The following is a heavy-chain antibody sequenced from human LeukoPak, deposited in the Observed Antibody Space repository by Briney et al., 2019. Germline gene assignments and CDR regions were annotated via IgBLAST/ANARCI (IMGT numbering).Heavy chain of an antibody. V-gene: IGHV3-7*01. D-gene: IGHD3-3*01. Sequence: PGGSLRLSCAASGFTFSTYWMSWVRQAPGKGLEWVANIKQDGSEKYYVDSVKGRFTISRDNSKNTLYLQMNSLRVEDTAVYYCARKGGSRFLGRYKYYGLDVWGQGTTVTVS. CDR1: GFTFSTYW. CDR3: ARKGGSRFLGRYKYYGLDV. CDR2: IKQDGSEK. J-gene: IGHJ6*02.